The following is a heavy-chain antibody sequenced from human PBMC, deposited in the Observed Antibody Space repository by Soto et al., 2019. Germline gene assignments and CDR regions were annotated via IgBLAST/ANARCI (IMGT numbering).Heavy chain of an antibody. Sequence: QVRLVESGGGVVQPGRSLRLSCTASGFSFSSYAMYWFRQPPGKGLEWVAVISHDGINKHYADSVNGRVTVSRDNSTHSLDLQRNSMRGEDTAMYYCARDMYSSDYFVKWFEPWGQGTLVTVSS. CDR1: GFSFSSYA. CDR2: ISHDGINK. D-gene: IGHD6-19*01. J-gene: IGHJ5*02. V-gene: IGHV3-30-3*01. CDR3: ARDMYSSDYFVKWFEP.